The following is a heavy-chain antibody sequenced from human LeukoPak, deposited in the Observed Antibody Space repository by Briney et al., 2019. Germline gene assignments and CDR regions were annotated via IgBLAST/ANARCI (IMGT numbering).Heavy chain of an antibody. D-gene: IGHD3-22*01. CDR3: ARANYYDRDAFDI. V-gene: IGHV4-34*01. CDR1: GGXFSGYY. Sequence: PSETLSLTCGVYGGXFSGYYCSWIRQPPGKGLEWIGEINHSGSTNYNPSLKSRVTISVDTSKNQFSLKLSSVTAADTAVYYCARANYYDRDAFDIWGQGTMVTVSS. J-gene: IGHJ3*02. CDR2: INHSGST.